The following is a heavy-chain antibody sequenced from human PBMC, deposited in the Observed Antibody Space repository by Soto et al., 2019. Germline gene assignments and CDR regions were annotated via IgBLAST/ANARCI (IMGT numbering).Heavy chain of an antibody. V-gene: IGHV1-18*01. CDR1: GYIFVNYG. J-gene: IGHJ6*02. CDR2: ISPYTGNT. D-gene: IGHD3-16*01. Sequence: QVQLVQSGDEVKKPGASVTVSCKASGYIFVNYGIAWVRQATGQGLVWMGWISPYTGNTHSATKVQGRLTMTTDTSTSTAYMDLGSLTSDDTAVYYCVMVDNYVTPTPQDVWGQGTTVTVSS. CDR3: VMVDNYVTPTPQDV.